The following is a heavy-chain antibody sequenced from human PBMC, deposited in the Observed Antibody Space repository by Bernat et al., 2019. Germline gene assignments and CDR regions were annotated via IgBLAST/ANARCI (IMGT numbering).Heavy chain of an antibody. V-gene: IGHV3-7*01. J-gene: IGHJ4*02. CDR1: GFTFSSYW. D-gene: IGHD3-22*01. CDR2: IDQDGSEK. CDR3: ARDNYDTSPLDY. Sequence: EVQLVESGGGLVQPGGSLRLSCAGSGFTFSSYWMTWVRQAPGKGLEWVASIDQDGSEKQYVDSVKGRFTISRDNAKNSLYLQMNSLRAEDTAVCFCARDNYDTSPLDYWGQGTLVSVSS.